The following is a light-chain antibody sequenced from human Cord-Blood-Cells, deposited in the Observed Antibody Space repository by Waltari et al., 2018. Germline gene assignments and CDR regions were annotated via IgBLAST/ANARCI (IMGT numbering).Light chain of an antibody. V-gene: IGKV1-39*01. J-gene: IGKJ2*01. CDR2: AAS. CDR3: QQSYSTPYT. CDR1: QSISSY. Sequence: DLPMTQSPSSLSASVGDRVPITCRASQSISSYLNWYQQKPGKAPKLLIYAASSLQSGVPSRFSGSGSGTDFTLTISSLQPEDFATYYCQQSYSTPYTFGQGTKLEIK.